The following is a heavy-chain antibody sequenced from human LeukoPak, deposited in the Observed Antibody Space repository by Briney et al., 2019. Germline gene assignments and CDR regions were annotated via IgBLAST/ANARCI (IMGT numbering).Heavy chain of an antibody. Sequence: SETLSLTCTVSGGSISSSSYYWGWIRQPPGKGLEWIGSIYYSGSTYYNPSLKSRVTISVDTSKNQFSLKLSSVTAADTAVYYCARDQGGGATNYYYYGMDVWGQGTTVTVSS. V-gene: IGHV4-39*07. CDR3: ARDQGGGATNYYYYGMDV. CDR2: IYYSGST. D-gene: IGHD1-26*01. CDR1: GGSISSSSYY. J-gene: IGHJ6*02.